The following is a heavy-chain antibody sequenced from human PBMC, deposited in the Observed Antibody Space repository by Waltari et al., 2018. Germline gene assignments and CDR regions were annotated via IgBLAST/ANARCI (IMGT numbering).Heavy chain of an antibody. D-gene: IGHD3-3*01. J-gene: IGHJ6*02. Sequence: EMQLLESGGRLVRPGGSLRLSCTVSGFTFSSYAMTWVRQAPGKGLEWVSASRAGGGRTYYADSVKGRFTISRDNSRNILFLQMNNVRVEDTAVYYCASSSKGYDFSNVGDYYYHGMDVWGQGTTVIVSS. V-gene: IGHV3-23*01. CDR3: ASSSKGYDFSNVGDYYYHGMDV. CDR1: GFTFSSYA. CDR2: SRAGGGRT.